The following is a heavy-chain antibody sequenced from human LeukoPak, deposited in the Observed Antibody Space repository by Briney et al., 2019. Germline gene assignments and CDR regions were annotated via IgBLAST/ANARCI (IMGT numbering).Heavy chain of an antibody. D-gene: IGHD2-21*02. Sequence: GGSLRLSCAASGFTFGSYGMHWVRQAPGKGLEWVAFIRYDGSNKYYADSVKGRFTISRDNAKNSLYLQMNSLRAEDTAVYYCARDGVTAIPFDYWGQGTLVTVSS. CDR3: ARDGVTAIPFDY. CDR2: IRYDGSNK. CDR1: GFTFGSYG. V-gene: IGHV3-30*02. J-gene: IGHJ4*02.